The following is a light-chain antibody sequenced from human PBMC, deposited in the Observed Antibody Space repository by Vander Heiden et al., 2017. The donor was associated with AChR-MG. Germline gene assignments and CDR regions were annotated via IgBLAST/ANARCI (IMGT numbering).Light chain of an antibody. V-gene: IGKV3-20*01. CDR3: QQYGSSFT. J-gene: IGKJ3*01. CDR2: AAS. CDR1: QSVSSSS. Sequence: EIVLTQSPGTLSLSPGERATLSCRASQSVSSSSLAWYQQKPGQAPRLLIYAASSRATGIPDRFGGSGSGTDFPLTISILEPEDFAVYYCQQYGSSFTFGPGTKVDIK.